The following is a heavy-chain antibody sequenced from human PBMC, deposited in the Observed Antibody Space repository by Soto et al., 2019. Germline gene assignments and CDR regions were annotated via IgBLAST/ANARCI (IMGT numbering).Heavy chain of an antibody. Sequence: GGSLRLSXAASGFTFSSYGMHWVRQAPGKGLEWVAVISYDGSNKYYADSVKGRFTISRDNSKNTLYLQMNSLRAEDTAVYYCAKDHTYYDFWSGYFEYYYYGMDVWGQGTTVTVSS. CDR1: GFTFSSYG. CDR3: AKDHTYYDFWSGYFEYYYYGMDV. J-gene: IGHJ6*02. V-gene: IGHV3-30*18. D-gene: IGHD3-3*01. CDR2: ISYDGSNK.